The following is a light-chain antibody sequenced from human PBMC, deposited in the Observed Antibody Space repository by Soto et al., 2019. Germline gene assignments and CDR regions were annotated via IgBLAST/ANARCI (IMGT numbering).Light chain of an antibody. CDR3: QSYDSSLSVLV. Sequence: QSVLTQSPSVSGAPGQRVTISCTGSSSNIGAGYDVHWYQQLPGTAPKLLIYGNSNRPSGIPDRFSASKSGTSASLAITGLQAEDEADYYCQSYDSSLSVLVFGGGTQLTVL. CDR1: SSNIGAGYD. V-gene: IGLV1-40*01. CDR2: GNS. J-gene: IGLJ2*01.